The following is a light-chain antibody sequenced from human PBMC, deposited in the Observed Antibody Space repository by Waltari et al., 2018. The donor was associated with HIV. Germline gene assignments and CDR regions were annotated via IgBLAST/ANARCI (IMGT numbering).Light chain of an antibody. V-gene: IGLV2-11*01. J-gene: IGLJ3*02. CDR2: EVI. CDR3: CSYAGTYTYVL. Sequence: SALTQPRSVSGSPGQSVTISCTGTSSDVGGYDSVSWYLQHPGKVPKLIIYEVIKRPSGVPDRVSGSKSGNTASLTISGLQTEDEADYFCCSYAGTYTYVLFGGGTKLTVL. CDR1: SSDVGGYDS.